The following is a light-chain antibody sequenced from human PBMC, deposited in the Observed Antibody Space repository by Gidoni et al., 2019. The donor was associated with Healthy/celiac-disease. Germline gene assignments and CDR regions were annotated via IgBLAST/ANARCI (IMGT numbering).Light chain of an antibody. Sequence: QSALTQPRSVSGSPGQSVTIPCTGTSSDVGGYNYVSWYQQHPGKAPKLMIYDVSKRPSGVPDRFSGSKSGNTASLTISGLQAEDKADYYCCSYAGSYFYVFGTGTKVTVL. CDR2: DVS. CDR1: SSDVGGYNY. CDR3: CSYAGSYFYV. V-gene: IGLV2-11*01. J-gene: IGLJ1*01.